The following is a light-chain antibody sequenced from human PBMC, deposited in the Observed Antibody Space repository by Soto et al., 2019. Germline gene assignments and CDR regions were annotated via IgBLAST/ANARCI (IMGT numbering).Light chain of an antibody. V-gene: IGLV3-21*02. CDR1: NIGSKR. J-gene: IGLJ3*02. Sequence: SYELTQPPSVSVAQGQTARITCAENNIGSKRVHWYQQKPGQAPVLVVYDDFDRPSGIPERLSGSNSGNTATLTISRVEAGDEADYYCQVWDSSSDIRVFGGGTKLTVL. CDR3: QVWDSSSDIRV. CDR2: DDF.